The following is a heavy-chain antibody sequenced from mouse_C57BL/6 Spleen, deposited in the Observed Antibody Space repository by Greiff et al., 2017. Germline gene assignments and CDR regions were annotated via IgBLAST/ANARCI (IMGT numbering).Heavy chain of an antibody. V-gene: IGHV3-6*01. CDR1: GYSITSGYY. Sequence: EVQLQESGPGLVKPSQSLSLTCSVTGYSITSGYYWNWIRQFPGNKLEWMGYISYDGSNNYNPSLKNRISITRDTSKNQFFLKLNSVTTEDTATYYCARDKIPSNYEGFAYWGQGTLVTVSA. CDR3: ARDKIPSNYEGFAY. D-gene: IGHD2-5*01. CDR2: ISYDGSN. J-gene: IGHJ3*01.